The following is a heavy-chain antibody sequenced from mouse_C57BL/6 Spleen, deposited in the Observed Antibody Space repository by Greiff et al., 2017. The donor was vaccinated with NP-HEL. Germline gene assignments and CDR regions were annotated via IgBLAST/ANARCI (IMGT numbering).Heavy chain of an antibody. CDR3: ARGTTVVAHFDY. V-gene: IGHV1-61*01. CDR2: IYPSDSET. CDR1: GYTFTSYW. J-gene: IGHJ2*01. D-gene: IGHD1-1*01. Sequence: QVQLKQPGAELVRPGSSVKLSCKASGYTFTSYWMDWVKQRPGQGLEWIGNIYPSDSETHYNQKFKDKATLTVDKSSSTAYMQLSSLTSEDSAVYDCARGTTVVAHFDYWGKGTTLTVSS.